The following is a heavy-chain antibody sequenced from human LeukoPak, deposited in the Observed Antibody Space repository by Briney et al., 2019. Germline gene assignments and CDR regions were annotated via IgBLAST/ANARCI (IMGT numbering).Heavy chain of an antibody. D-gene: IGHD3-3*01. J-gene: IGHJ4*02. CDR1: GFTFSSYA. CDR3: AKDSNYDFWSGY. CDR2: ISGSGGST. V-gene: IGHV3-23*01. Sequence: GGSLRLSCATSGFTFSSYAMSWVRQAPGKGLEWVSAISGSGGSTYYADSVKGRFTISRDNSKNTLYLQMNSLRAEDTAVYYCAKDSNYDFWSGYWSQGTLVTVSS.